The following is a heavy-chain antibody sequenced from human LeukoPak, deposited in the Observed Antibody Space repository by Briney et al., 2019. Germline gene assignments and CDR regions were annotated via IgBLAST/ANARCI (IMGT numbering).Heavy chain of an antibody. J-gene: IGHJ3*02. Sequence: SETLSLTCADYGGSFSGYYWSWIRQPPGKGLEWIGEINHSGSTNYNPSLKSRVTISVDTSKNQFSLRLSSVTAADTAVYYCARSTVYFDAFDIWGQGTMVTVSS. CDR1: GGSFSGYY. CDR2: INHSGST. CDR3: ARSTVYFDAFDI. V-gene: IGHV4-34*01. D-gene: IGHD2/OR15-2a*01.